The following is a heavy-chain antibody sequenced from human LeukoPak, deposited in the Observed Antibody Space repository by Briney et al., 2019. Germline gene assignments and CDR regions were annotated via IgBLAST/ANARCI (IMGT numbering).Heavy chain of an antibody. CDR1: GFTFSDYW. J-gene: IGHJ4*02. CDR2: ISSSSSSI. V-gene: IGHV3-48*02. Sequence: GGSLRLSCAASGFTFSDYWMSWVRQAPGKGLEWVSHISSSSSSIYYADSVKGRFSISRDNAKNSLYLQMNSLRDEDTAVYYCARSGYGSRWYFFDHWGQGTLVTVSS. CDR3: ARSGYGSRWYFFDH. D-gene: IGHD6-13*01.